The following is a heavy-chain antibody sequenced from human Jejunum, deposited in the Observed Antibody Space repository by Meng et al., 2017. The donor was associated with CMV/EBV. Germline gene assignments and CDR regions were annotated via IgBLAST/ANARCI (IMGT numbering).Heavy chain of an antibody. CDR2: SRNKANNYRT. CDR1: FSDNY. Sequence: FSDNYMDWVRQAPGKGLEWVGRSRNKANNYRTEYAASVKGRFTISRDDSKTSLYLQMNSLETEDTAVYYCTRDVSGVRKSPHSAFDIWGQGTMVTVSS. D-gene: IGHD3-3*01. J-gene: IGHJ3*02. V-gene: IGHV3-72*01. CDR3: TRDVSGVRKSPHSAFDI.